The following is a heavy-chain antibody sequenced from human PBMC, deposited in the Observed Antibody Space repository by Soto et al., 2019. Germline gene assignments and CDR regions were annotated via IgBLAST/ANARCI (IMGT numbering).Heavy chain of an antibody. V-gene: IGHV3-7*01. Sequence: EVQLVESGGGLVQPGGSLRLSCVVSGFTFSNSWMTWVRQAPGKGLEWVANINQDGSKKYYVDSVEGRFTISRDNAKNSLYLQMYGLRTEDTAVYYCARDVGTALVGFSYGMDVCGLGTTVTVSS. J-gene: IGHJ6*02. D-gene: IGHD5-18*01. CDR3: ARDVGTALVGFSYGMDV. CDR2: INQDGSKK. CDR1: GFTFSNSW.